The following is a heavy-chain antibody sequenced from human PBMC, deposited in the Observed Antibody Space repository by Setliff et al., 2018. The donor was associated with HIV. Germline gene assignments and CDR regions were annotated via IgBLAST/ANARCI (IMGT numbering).Heavy chain of an antibody. D-gene: IGHD5-12*01. CDR1: GYIFSTYG. CDR3: ATVGENAKYSGYDYYYYYGMDV. CDR2: ISASNGNT. Sequence: GASVKVSCKASGYIFSTYGISWVRQAPGQGLEWMGWISASNGNTHYAQKVQGRVTLTTDTSTDTTYMELSSLRSEDTAVYYCATVGENAKYSGYDYYYYYGMDVWGQGTTVTVSS. V-gene: IGHV1-18*01. J-gene: IGHJ6*02.